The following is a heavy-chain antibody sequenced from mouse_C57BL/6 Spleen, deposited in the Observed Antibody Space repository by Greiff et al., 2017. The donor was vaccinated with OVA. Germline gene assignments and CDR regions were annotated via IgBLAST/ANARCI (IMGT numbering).Heavy chain of an antibody. CDR1: GFTFSSYG. Sequence: EVKLQESGGDLVKPGGSLKLSCAASGFTFSSYGMSWVRQTPDKRLEWVATISSGGSYTYYPDSVKGRFTISRDNAKNTLYLQMSSLKSEDTAMYYCARSTAQALAYFDYWGQGTTLTVSS. CDR3: ARSTAQALAYFDY. CDR2: ISSGGSYT. J-gene: IGHJ2*01. D-gene: IGHD3-2*02. V-gene: IGHV5-6*01.